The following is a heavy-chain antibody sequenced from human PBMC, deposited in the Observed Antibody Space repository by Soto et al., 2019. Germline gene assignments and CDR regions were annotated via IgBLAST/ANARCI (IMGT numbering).Heavy chain of an antibody. D-gene: IGHD1-1*01. V-gene: IGHV3-48*01. CDR3: AREGLSSNWLNWFDP. J-gene: IGHJ5*02. Sequence: PGGSLRLSCAVSGFTFSDYPMNWVRQTPGKGLEWISYIGGSSGTVYYADSVKGRFVVFRDNVKNSLYLQMNSLGVEDTAVYYCAREGLSSNWLNWFDPWGQGTLVTVSS. CDR2: IGGSSGTV. CDR1: GFTFSDYP.